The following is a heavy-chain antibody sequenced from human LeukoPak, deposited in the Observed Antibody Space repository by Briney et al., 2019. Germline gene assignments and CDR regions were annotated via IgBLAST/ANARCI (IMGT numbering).Heavy chain of an antibody. V-gene: IGHV4-34*01. J-gene: IGHJ4*02. CDR3: SRENGAFSPFGY. Sequence: SETLSLTCAVYGASFSGYYWSWIRQPPGKGLEWIGEINHSGSTNYNPSLKSRVTISVDTSKNQLSLNLTSVTAADTAVYYCSRENGAFSPFGYWGQGTLVTVLS. D-gene: IGHD2-8*01. CDR1: GASFSGYY. CDR2: INHSGST.